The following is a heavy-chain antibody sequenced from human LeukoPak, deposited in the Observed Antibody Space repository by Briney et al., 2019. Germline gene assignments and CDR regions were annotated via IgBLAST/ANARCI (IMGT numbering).Heavy chain of an antibody. CDR3: AREGDCSGGSCPYWYFDL. J-gene: IGHJ2*01. Sequence: ASVKVSCKASGGTFSSYAISWVRQAPGQGLEWMGGIIPIFGTANYAQKFQGRVTITAGESTSTAYMELSSLRSEDTAAYYCAREGDCSGGSCPYWYFDLWGRGTLVTVSS. V-gene: IGHV1-69*01. CDR2: IIPIFGTA. CDR1: GGTFSSYA. D-gene: IGHD2-15*01.